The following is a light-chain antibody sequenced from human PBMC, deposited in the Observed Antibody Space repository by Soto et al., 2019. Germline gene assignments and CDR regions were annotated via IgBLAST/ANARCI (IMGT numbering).Light chain of an antibody. CDR3: HQYGSSPPYT. Sequence: EVVLTQSPGTLSLSPGERATLSCRGSQSINNNYSAWYQQRPGQAPRILIYGSSDRATGIPDRFSGSGSGTDFTLTISRLEPEDFAVYYCHQYGSSPPYTFGQGTKLEI. CDR1: QSINNNY. J-gene: IGKJ2*01. CDR2: GSS. V-gene: IGKV3-20*01.